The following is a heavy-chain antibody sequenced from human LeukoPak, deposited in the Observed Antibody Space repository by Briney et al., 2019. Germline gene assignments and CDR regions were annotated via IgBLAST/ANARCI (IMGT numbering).Heavy chain of an antibody. CDR3: ARMRSGSYYDA. CDR2: INHSGST. D-gene: IGHD3-10*01. CDR1: GGSFSGYY. J-gene: IGHJ4*02. Sequence: SETLSLTCAVYGGSFSGYYWSWIRQPPGKGLEWIGEINHSGSTNYNPSLKSRVTISVDTSKNQFSLKLSSVTAADTAVYYCARMRSGSYYDAWGQGTLVTVSS. V-gene: IGHV4-34*01.